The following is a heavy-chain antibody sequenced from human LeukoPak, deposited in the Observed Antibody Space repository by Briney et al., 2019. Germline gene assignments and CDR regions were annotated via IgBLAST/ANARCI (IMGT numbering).Heavy chain of an antibody. CDR2: IYYSGST. V-gene: IGHV4-39*07. D-gene: IGHD3-10*01. CDR3: ARRPPSYSDNSGTYYLGGFDY. J-gene: IGHJ4*02. Sequence: SETLSLTCTVSGGSISGSSYYWGWIRQPPGKGLEWVGSIYYSGSTYYNPSLKSRVTISVDTSKNQFSLNLNSVTAADTAVYYCARRPPSYSDNSGTYYLGGFDYWGQGTLVTVSS. CDR1: GGSISGSSYY.